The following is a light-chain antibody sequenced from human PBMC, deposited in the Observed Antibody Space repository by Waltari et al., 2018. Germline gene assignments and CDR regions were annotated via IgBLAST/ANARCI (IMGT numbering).Light chain of an antibody. CDR3: SSYAGSNNFVV. J-gene: IGLJ2*01. V-gene: IGLV2-8*01. Sequence: QSALTQPLSASGSPAQSVTISCTVTCSDVGGYNYAPGYQQHPGKAPKRMIHEVNKRPTGVPDRFSGSKSGNTASLTVSGLQAEDEADYYCSSYAGSNNFVVFGGGTKLTVL. CDR1: CSDVGGYNY. CDR2: EVN.